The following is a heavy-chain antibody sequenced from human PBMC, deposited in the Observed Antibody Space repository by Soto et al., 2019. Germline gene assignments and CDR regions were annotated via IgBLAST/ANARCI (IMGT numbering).Heavy chain of an antibody. V-gene: IGHV4-61*01. J-gene: IGHJ4*02. D-gene: IGHD2-8*01. CDR2: IYYSGST. Sequence: SETLSLTCTVSGGSVSSGSYYWSWIRQPPGKGLEWIGYIYYSGSTNYNPSLKSRVTISVDTSKNQFSLKLSSVTAADTAVYYCARDSSGYCTNGVCSYFDYWGQGTLVTVSS. CDR1: GGSVSSGSYY. CDR3: ARDSSGYCTNGVCSYFDY.